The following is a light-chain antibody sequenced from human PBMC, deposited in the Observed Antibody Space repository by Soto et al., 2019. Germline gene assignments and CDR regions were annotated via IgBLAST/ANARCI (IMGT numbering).Light chain of an antibody. CDR3: QQYNNWPPWT. Sequence: EIVLTQSPGTLSVSLGERVTLSCRASQSVSSNLAWYQQKPGQAPRLLIYGASTRATGAPARFSGSGSGTEFTLTISSLQSEDLAVYYCQQYNNWPPWTFGQGTKVDIK. J-gene: IGKJ1*01. CDR1: QSVSSN. V-gene: IGKV3-15*01. CDR2: GAS.